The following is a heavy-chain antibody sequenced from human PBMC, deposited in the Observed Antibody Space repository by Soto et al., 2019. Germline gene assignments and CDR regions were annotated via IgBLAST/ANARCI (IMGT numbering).Heavy chain of an antibody. Sequence: QVQLVQSGAEVKKPGASVKVSCKASGYTFTSYAMHWVRQAPGQRLEWMGWINAGNGNTKYSQKFQGRVTITRDTSARTAYMELSSLRSEDTAVYYCARDRWYYGSGWKYYFDYWGQGTLVTVSS. CDR3: ARDRWYYGSGWKYYFDY. CDR1: GYTFTSYA. D-gene: IGHD3-10*01. V-gene: IGHV1-3*01. CDR2: INAGNGNT. J-gene: IGHJ4*02.